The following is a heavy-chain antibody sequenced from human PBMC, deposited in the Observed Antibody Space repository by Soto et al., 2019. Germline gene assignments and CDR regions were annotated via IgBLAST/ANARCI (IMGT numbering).Heavy chain of an antibody. Sequence: EVQLVESGGGLVQPGGSLRLSCVVSGFTLSDHYIDWVRQAPGKGLEWVGRTKNKDQRYTTEYAASVKGRFTISRDNSEKSVYLQMNSLKTEDTSVYYCVRWDSGNPENWGQGTLVTVSS. CDR1: GFTLSDHY. V-gene: IGHV3-72*01. D-gene: IGHD1-26*01. CDR3: VRWDSGNPEN. CDR2: TKNKDQRYTT. J-gene: IGHJ4*02.